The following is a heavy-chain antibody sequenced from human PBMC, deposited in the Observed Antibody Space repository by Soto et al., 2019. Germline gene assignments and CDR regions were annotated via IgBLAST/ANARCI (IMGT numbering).Heavy chain of an antibody. CDR1: GFTFTNAW. Sequence: EVQLVESGGGLVKPGGSLRLSCAASGFTFTNAWMNWVRQAPGKGLEWIGRIKSKTYGETTDFISPVKGRFTISRDDSKDTVYLQMNSLKTEDTAVYYCTTCRDYRAGLVAFAFWGQGTVVTVSS. V-gene: IGHV3-15*01. J-gene: IGHJ3*01. D-gene: IGHD4-17*01. CDR2: IKSKTYGETT. CDR3: TTCRDYRAGLVAFAF.